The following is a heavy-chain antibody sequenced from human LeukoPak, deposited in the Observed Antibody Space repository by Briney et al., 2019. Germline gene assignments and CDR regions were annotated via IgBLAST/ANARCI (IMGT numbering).Heavy chain of an antibody. CDR3: AGSISGNDYYFFSY. J-gene: IGHJ4*02. CDR2: ISGSGGST. CDR1: GFTLSNYA. V-gene: IGHV3-23*01. Sequence: GGSLRLSCAASGFTLSNYAMGWVRQAPGKGLEWVSTISGSGGSTNYADSVKGRFTISRDNSKNTLYLQMNSLRAEDTAVYYCAGSISGNDYYFFSYWGQGTLVTVSS. D-gene: IGHD3-22*01.